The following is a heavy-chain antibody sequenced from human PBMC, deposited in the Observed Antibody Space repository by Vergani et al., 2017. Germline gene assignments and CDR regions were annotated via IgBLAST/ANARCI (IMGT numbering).Heavy chain of an antibody. Sequence: QVQLVESGGGVVQPGRSLRLSCAASGFTFSSYAMHWVRQAPGKGLEWVAVISYDGSNKYYADSVKGRFTISRDNSKNTLYLQMNSLRAEDTAVYYCAKDDYKDPSPQFDYWGQGTLVTVSS. CDR2: ISYDGSNK. CDR3: AKDDYKDPSPQFDY. J-gene: IGHJ4*02. CDR1: GFTFSSYA. V-gene: IGHV3-30*01. D-gene: IGHD3-10*01.